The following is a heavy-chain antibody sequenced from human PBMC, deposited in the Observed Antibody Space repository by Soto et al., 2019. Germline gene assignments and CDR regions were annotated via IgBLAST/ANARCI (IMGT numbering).Heavy chain of an antibody. CDR3: AREGQVVRGYAFDI. D-gene: IGHD3-10*01. Sequence: QVQLQESGPGLVKPSQTLSLTCTVSGGSISSGGYYWSWIRQHPGKGLEWIGYIYYSGSTYYNPSLKSRVPTSVHASKNQFSLKLSSVTASDTAVYYCAREGQVVRGYAFDIWGQGTMVTVSS. CDR2: IYYSGST. V-gene: IGHV4-31*03. CDR1: GGSISSGGYY. J-gene: IGHJ3*02.